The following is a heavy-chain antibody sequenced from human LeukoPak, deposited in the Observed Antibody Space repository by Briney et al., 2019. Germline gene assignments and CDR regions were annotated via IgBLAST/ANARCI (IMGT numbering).Heavy chain of an antibody. CDR1: GFTFSIYA. V-gene: IGHV3-23*01. D-gene: IGHD6-19*01. CDR2: ISGSGGST. Sequence: PGGSLRLSCAATGFTFSIYAMSWVRQVPGKGLEWVSTISGSGGSTYYADPLKGRFSISRDNSKNTLFLQMKSLRAEDTAVYYCAKERGYTSGLGTLHYWGQGTLVTVST. J-gene: IGHJ4*02. CDR3: AKERGYTSGLGTLHY.